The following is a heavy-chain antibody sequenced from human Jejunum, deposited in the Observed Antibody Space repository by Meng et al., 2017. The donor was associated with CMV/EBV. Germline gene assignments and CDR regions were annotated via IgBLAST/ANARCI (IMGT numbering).Heavy chain of an antibody. D-gene: IGHD3-3*01. CDR1: GFMFGDYA. J-gene: IGHJ4*02. CDR2: IRSKAHGGAT. V-gene: IGHV3-49*04. Sequence: SGFMFGDYAMSWVRQAPGKGLEWLSSIRSKAHGGATEYATSVEARMTISRDDFKSIAYLQINSLQAEDTAMYYCSFWRDHQFLKNWGQGVRVTVSS. CDR3: SFWRDHQFLKN.